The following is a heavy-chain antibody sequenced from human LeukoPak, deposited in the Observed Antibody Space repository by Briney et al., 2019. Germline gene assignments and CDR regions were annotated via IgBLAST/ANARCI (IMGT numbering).Heavy chain of an antibody. J-gene: IGHJ5*02. CDR2: IYSGGST. Sequence: GGSLRLSCAASGFTVSSKYMSWVRQAPGKGLEWVSVIYSGGSTYYADSVKGRFTISRDNSKNTLYLQMNSLRAEDTAVYYCARDSTEVVYNWFDPWGQGTLVTVSS. CDR3: ARDSTEVVYNWFDP. CDR1: GFTVSSKY. D-gene: IGHD2-15*01. V-gene: IGHV3-66*02.